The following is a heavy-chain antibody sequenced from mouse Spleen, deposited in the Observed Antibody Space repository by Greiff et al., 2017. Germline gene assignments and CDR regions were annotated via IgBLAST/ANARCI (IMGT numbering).Heavy chain of an antibody. Sequence: EVQLQESGGGLVKPGGSLKLSCAASGFTFSSYAMSWVRQTPEKRLEWVATISSGGSYTYYPDSVKGRFTISRDNAKNTLYLQMSSLRSEDTAMYYCARHPHYYGSTFDYWGQGTTLTVSS. CDR1: GFTFSSYA. V-gene: IGHV5-9-3*01. D-gene: IGHD1-1*01. CDR3: ARHPHYYGSTFDY. CDR2: ISSGGSYT. J-gene: IGHJ2*01.